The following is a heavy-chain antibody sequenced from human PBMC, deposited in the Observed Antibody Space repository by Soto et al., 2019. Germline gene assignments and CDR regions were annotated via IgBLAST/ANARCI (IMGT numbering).Heavy chain of an antibody. CDR2: INPATGAA. CDR3: ARGGGVGVAGSAAFDM. J-gene: IGHJ3*02. V-gene: IGHV1-2*02. D-gene: IGHD3-3*01. Sequence: QLHLVQSGAVVKKPGASVTVSCSASGYPVTAYYMHWVRQAPGRGLEWMGGINPATGAAKYTQPFQGRVTMTRESDTSTVFMDLSGLTSEDTAVFYCARGGGVGVAGSAAFDMWGQGTLVTVSS. CDR1: GYPVTAYY.